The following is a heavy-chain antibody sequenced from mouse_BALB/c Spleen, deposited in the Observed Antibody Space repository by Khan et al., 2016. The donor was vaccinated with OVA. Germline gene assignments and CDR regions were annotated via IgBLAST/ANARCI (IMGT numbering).Heavy chain of an antibody. Sequence: EVQLQQSGPELVKPGASVKMSCKASGYTFTNYVLHWVKQKPGQGLEWIGYINPYNGGTKYNEKFKGKATLASDKSSITAYLDLSSLTSEDSAVYFCAGGNRQAYYFDYGGQGTTLTLSS. D-gene: IGHD3-2*02. CDR2: INPYNGGT. V-gene: IGHV1S136*01. CDR3: AGGNRQAYYFDY. CDR1: GYTFTNYV. J-gene: IGHJ2*01.